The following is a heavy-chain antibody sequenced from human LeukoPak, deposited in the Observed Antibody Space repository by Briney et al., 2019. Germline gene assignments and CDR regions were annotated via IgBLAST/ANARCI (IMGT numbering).Heavy chain of an antibody. CDR2: ISRSSSSI. CDR3: TRDRSRAEDD. V-gene: IGHV3-48*01. Sequence: PGGSLRLSCAASGFTFSSYRMNWVRQAPGKGLEWVSSISRSSSSIYYADSVKGRFTISRDIAKNSLYLQMNSLRGEDTAVYYCTRDRSRAEDDWGQGTLVTVSS. J-gene: IGHJ4*02. CDR1: GFTFSSYR. D-gene: IGHD1-14*01.